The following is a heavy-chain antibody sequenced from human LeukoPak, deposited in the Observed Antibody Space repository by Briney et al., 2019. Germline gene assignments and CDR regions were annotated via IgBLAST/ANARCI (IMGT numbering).Heavy chain of an antibody. V-gene: IGHV4-34*01. D-gene: IGHD3-22*01. Sequence: SETLSLTCAVYGGSFSGYYWSWIRQPPGKGLEWIGEINHSGSTNYNPSLKSRVTISVDTSKNQLSLKLSSVTAADTAVYYCARWVGYSDYWGQGTLVTVSS. CDR3: ARWVGYSDY. CDR2: INHSGST. CDR1: GGSFSGYY. J-gene: IGHJ4*02.